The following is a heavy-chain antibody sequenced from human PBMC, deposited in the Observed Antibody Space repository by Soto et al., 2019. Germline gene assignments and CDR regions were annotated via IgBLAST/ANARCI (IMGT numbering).Heavy chain of an antibody. D-gene: IGHD4-17*01. CDR3: ARHSVNYGDYNWFDP. V-gene: IGHV5-51*01. J-gene: IGHJ5*02. CDR2: IYPGDSDT. Sequence: GESLKISSKVTGYGFASYLIGWVCQMTRKGLEWMGIIYPGDSDTRYSPSFQGQVTISADKSISTAYLQWSSLKASDTAMYYCARHSVNYGDYNWFDPWGQGTL. CDR1: GYGFASYL.